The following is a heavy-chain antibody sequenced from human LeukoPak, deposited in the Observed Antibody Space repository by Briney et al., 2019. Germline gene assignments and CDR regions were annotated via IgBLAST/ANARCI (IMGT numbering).Heavy chain of an antibody. CDR3: ASTKDYYDSSGPPY. CDR1: GGSFSGYY. J-gene: IGHJ4*02. Sequence: SETLSLTCAVYGGSFSGYYWSWIRQPPGKGLEWIGEINHSGSTNYNPSLKSRVTMSVDTSKNQFSLKLSSVTAVDTAVYYCASTKDYYDSSGPPYWGQGTLVTVSS. CDR2: INHSGST. D-gene: IGHD3-22*01. V-gene: IGHV4-34*01.